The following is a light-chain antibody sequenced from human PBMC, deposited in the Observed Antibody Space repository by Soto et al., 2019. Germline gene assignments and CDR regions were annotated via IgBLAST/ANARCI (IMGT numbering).Light chain of an antibody. J-gene: IGKJ3*01. CDR1: QSISSRY. V-gene: IGKV3-11*01. Sequence: EIAFTQSPGTLALSPGERTTGSCRASQSISSRYLAWYQQKPGQAPRLLIYEALNRATGIPARFSGSGSGTDFTLTISSLQPEDFATYYCQQVHSFPLTFGPGTKVDIK. CDR3: QQVHSFPLT. CDR2: EAL.